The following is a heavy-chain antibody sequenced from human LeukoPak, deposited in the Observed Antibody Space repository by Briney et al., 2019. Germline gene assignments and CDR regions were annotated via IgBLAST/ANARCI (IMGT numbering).Heavy chain of an antibody. CDR1: GFIFNTYG. CDR2: IRYDGNNK. J-gene: IGHJ4*02. V-gene: IGHV3-30*02. CDR3: AKPEATGAFDY. Sequence: PGGSLRLSCAVSGFIFNTYGMHWVRQAPGKGLEWVAFIRYDGNNKYADSVKGRFTISRDNSKNTLYLQMNSLSTEDTAVYYCAKPEATGAFDYWGQGTLVTVSS.